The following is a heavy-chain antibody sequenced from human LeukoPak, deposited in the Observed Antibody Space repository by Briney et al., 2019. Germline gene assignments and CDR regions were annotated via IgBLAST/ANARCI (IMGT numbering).Heavy chain of an antibody. CDR2: IHPNSGGT. CDR3: ARWGKYYYDSSGYYY. CDR1: GNTFTGYY. V-gene: IGHV1-2*02. D-gene: IGHD3-22*01. Sequence: ASVKVSCTASGNTFTGYYMHWVRQAPGQGLEWMGWIHPNSGGTKYAQRFQGRVTVTRDTSISTVYMELSRLRSDDTAVYYCARWGKYYYDSSGYYYWGQGTLVSVSS. J-gene: IGHJ4*02.